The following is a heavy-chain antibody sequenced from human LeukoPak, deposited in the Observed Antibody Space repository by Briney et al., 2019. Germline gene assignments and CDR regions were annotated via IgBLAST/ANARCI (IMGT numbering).Heavy chain of an antibody. J-gene: IGHJ4*02. V-gene: IGHV4-59*01. D-gene: IGHD3-10*01. CDR3: ARDTPGSGIGY. CDR2: IYYSGST. CDR1: GGSISSYY. Sequence: SETLSLTCTVSGGSISSYYWSWIRQPPGKGLEWIGYIYYSGSTNYNPSLKSRVTISVDTSKNQFSLKLSSVTAADTAVYYCARDTPGSGIGYWGQGTLVTVSS.